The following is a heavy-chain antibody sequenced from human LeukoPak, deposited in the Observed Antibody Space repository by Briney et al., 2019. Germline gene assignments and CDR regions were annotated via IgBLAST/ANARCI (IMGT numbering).Heavy chain of an antibody. V-gene: IGHV4-59*01. CDR2: VDSRGNS. J-gene: IGHJ4*02. CDR3: DAGAPKFLHLIY. Sequence: PSETLSLTCAVSNSSISTYYWTWIRQAPGNGLEWIGYVDSRGNSNYNPSLKSRVTISLDSSRKQFSLRVTSVTAADTAVYYCDAGAPKFLHLIYWGQGTLVTVSS. CDR1: NSSISTYY. D-gene: IGHD2-2*01.